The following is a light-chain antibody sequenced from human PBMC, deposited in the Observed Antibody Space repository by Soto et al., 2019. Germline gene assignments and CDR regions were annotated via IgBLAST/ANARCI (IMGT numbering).Light chain of an antibody. V-gene: IGKV3-20*01. J-gene: IGKJ5*01. CDR3: QKYGSSHQVT. Sequence: EIVLTQSPGTLSLSPGERATLSCRASQSVSSNYLAWYQQKPGQAPRLLISGASSRATGIPDRFGGSGSGTDFTLIISRLEPEDLAVYYCQKYGSSHQVTFGQGTRLEIK. CDR1: QSVSSNY. CDR2: GAS.